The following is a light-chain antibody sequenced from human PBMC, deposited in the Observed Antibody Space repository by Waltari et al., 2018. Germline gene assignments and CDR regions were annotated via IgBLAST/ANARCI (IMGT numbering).Light chain of an antibody. CDR3: QQYFFTPYT. CDR1: QGISNS. Sequence: IQLTQSPASLSASVGDRVTTTCRASQGISNSLAWYQQKPGKAPKLLLSVASRLQSGIPSRFTGSGSGTDYTLTISSLQPEDFATYYCQQYFFTPYTFGQGTKLEI. V-gene: IGKV1-NL1*01. CDR2: VAS. J-gene: IGKJ2*01.